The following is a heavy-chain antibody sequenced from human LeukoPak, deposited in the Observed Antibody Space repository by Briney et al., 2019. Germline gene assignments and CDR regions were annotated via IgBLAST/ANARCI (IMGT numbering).Heavy chain of an antibody. Sequence: GGSLRLSCAASGFTFSDYYMSWIRQAPGKGLESLSYISGSGSDISYADSVSGRFTVSRDNAKKSLYLQMNSLRAEDTAVYYCASLFDYWGQGTLVTVSS. J-gene: IGHJ4*02. CDR1: GFTFSDYY. CDR2: ISGSGSDI. V-gene: IGHV3-11*04. CDR3: ASLFDY.